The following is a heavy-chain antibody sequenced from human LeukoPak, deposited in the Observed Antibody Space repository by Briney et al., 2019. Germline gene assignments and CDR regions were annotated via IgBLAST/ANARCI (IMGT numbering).Heavy chain of an antibody. J-gene: IGHJ4*02. V-gene: IGHV3-7*03. CDR2: IKQDGSEK. CDR1: GFTFSSYW. Sequence: GGSLRLSCAASGFTFSSYWMSWVRQAPGKGLERVANIKQDGSEKYYVDSVKGRFTISRDNAKNSLYLQMNSLRAEDTAVYYCARDYGSGSPWPYYFDYWGQGTLVTVSS. CDR3: ARDYGSGSPWPYYFDY. D-gene: IGHD3-10*01.